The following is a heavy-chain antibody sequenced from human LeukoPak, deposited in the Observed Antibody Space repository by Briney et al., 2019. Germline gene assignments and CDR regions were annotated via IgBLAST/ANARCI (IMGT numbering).Heavy chain of an antibody. D-gene: IGHD1-1*01. J-gene: IGHJ4*02. Sequence: SVKVSCKASGGTFSSYAISWVRQTPGQGLEWMGKIIPIFGTANYAQKFQGRVTITTDESTSTAYMELSSLRSEDTAVYYCARGPWDRNDALYYFDYWGQGTLVTVSS. CDR3: ARGPWDRNDALYYFDY. CDR1: GGTFSSYA. V-gene: IGHV1-69*05. CDR2: IIPIFGTA.